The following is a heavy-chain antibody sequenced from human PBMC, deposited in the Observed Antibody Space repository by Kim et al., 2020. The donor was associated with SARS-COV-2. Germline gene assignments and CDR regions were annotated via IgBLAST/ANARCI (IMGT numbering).Heavy chain of an antibody. CDR3: ARGLGRQQLVYFDY. J-gene: IGHJ4*02. V-gene: IGHV3-48*03. CDR1: GFTFSSYE. D-gene: IGHD6-13*01. CDR2: ISSSGSTI. Sequence: GGSLRLSCAASGFTFSSYEMNWVRQAPGKGLEWVSYISSSGSTIYYADSVKGRFTISRDNAKNSLYLQMNSLRAEDTAVYYCARGLGRQQLVYFDYWGQGTLVTVSS.